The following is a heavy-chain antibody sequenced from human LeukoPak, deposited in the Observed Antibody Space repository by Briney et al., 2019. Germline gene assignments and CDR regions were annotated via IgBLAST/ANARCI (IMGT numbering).Heavy chain of an antibody. CDR2: ISGSGGDT. D-gene: IGHD4-17*01. CDR3: ARDYAGLDY. V-gene: IGHV3-23*01. J-gene: IGHJ4*02. Sequence: PGGSLRLSCAASGFTFRSYAIYWVRQAPGKGLEWVSGISGSGGDTYFADSVKGRFTISRDNAKNSLYLQMNSLRAEDTAVYYCARDYAGLDYWGQGTLVTVSS. CDR1: GFTFRSYA.